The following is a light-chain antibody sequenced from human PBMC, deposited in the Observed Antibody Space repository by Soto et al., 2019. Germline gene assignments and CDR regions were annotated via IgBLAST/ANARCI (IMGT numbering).Light chain of an antibody. Sequence: QSALPQPASVSGSPGQSITISCTGTSSDVGGYNYVSWYQQHPGKAPKLMIYDVNNRPSGVSNRFSGSKSGNTASLTISGLQAEDEADYYCSSYTVSSTYVVFGGGTKLTVL. CDR1: SSDVGGYNY. V-gene: IGLV2-14*01. CDR3: SSYTVSSTYVV. CDR2: DVN. J-gene: IGLJ2*01.